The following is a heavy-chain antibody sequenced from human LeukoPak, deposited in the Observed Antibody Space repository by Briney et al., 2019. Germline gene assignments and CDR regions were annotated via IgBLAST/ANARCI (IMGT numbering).Heavy chain of an antibody. CDR1: GFTFDDYA. J-gene: IGHJ4*02. D-gene: IGHD6-13*01. Sequence: GRSLRLSCAASGFTFDDYAMHWVRQAPGKGLEWVSGISWNSGSIGYVDSVKGRFTISRDNAKNSLYLQMNSLRAEDTALYYCARDRSWYDYWGQGTLVTVSS. V-gene: IGHV3-9*01. CDR3: ARDRSWYDY. CDR2: ISWNSGSI.